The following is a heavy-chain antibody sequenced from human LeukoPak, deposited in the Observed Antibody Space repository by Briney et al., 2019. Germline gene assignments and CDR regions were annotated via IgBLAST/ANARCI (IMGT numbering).Heavy chain of an antibody. CDR1: GFTFSSYS. Sequence: GGSLRLSCAASGFTFSSYSMNWVRQAPGKGLEWVSSISSSSSYIYYADSVKGRFTISRDNAKNSLYLQMNSLRAEDTAVYYCARDSSPDYAWFDPWGQGTLVTVPS. D-gene: IGHD4-17*01. V-gene: IGHV3-21*01. CDR2: ISSSSSYI. J-gene: IGHJ5*02. CDR3: ARDSSPDYAWFDP.